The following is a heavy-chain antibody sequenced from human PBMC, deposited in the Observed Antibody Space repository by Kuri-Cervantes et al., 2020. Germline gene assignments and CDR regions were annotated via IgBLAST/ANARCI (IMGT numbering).Heavy chain of an antibody. Sequence: GESLKISCAASGFNFSRTDMHWVRQAPGKGLEWVAVISHDGKNKKCIASGEGRFTISRDNSKNTLHLQMNSLRAEDTAVYYCVKKIGGSCTATSCNGDGLDAWGQGTTVTVSS. D-gene: IGHD2-8*02. CDR3: VKKIGGSCTATSCNGDGLDA. V-gene: IGHV3-30*18. CDR2: ISHDGKNK. J-gene: IGHJ6*02. CDR1: GFNFSRTD.